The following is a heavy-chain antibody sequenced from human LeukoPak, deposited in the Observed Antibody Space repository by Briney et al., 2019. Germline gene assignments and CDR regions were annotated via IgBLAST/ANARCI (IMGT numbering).Heavy chain of an antibody. V-gene: IGHV1-2*02. CDR1: GYTFTGYY. CDR2: INPNSGGT. CDR3: AREPFSGSYGDY. D-gene: IGHD1-26*01. J-gene: IGHJ4*02. Sequence: ASVKVSCKASGYTFTGYYMHWVRQAPGQGLEWMGWINPNSGGTNYAQKFQGRVTMTRDTSISTAYMELSRLRSDDTAVYYCAREPFSGSYGDYWGQGTLVTVSS.